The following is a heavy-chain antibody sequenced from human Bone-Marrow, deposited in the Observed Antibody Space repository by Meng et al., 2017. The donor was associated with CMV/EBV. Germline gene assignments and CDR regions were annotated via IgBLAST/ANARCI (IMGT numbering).Heavy chain of an antibody. CDR1: GFTFSSYA. D-gene: IGHD1-26*01. J-gene: IGHJ6*02. CDR3: AIFSGSYYSYGMAV. CDR2: ISGSGGST. V-gene: IGHV3-23*01. Sequence: GGSLRLSCAASGFTFSSYAMSWVRQAPGKGLEWVSAISGSGGSTYYADSVKGRFTISRDNSKNTLYLQMNSLRAEDTAVYYCAIFSGSYYSYGMAVWGQGTRVTVSS.